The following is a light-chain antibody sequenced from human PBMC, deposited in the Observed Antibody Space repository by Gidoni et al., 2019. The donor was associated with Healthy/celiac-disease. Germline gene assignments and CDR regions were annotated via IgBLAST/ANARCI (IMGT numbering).Light chain of an antibody. CDR2: AAC. V-gene: IGKV1-39*01. CDR3: QQSYRTPRYT. J-gene: IGKJ2*01. Sequence: DIQMTQSPSSLSASVGDRVTITCRASQSISSYLNWYQQKPGKAPKLLIYAACSLQSGVPSRFSGSGSGTDFTLTISSMQPEDFATYYCQQSYRTPRYTFGQGTKLEIK. CDR1: QSISSY.